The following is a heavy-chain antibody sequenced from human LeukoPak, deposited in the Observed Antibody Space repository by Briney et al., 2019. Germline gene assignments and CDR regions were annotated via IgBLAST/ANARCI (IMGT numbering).Heavy chain of an antibody. D-gene: IGHD3-16*01. Sequence: GGSLRLSCAASGFTFDDYAMHWVRQAPGKGLEWVSGISWNSGSIGYADSVKGRFTISRDNAKNSLYLQMNSLRAEDTAVYYCARVAYSYYFDYWGQGTLVTVSS. V-gene: IGHV3-9*01. CDR3: ARVAYSYYFDY. J-gene: IGHJ4*02. CDR1: GFTFDDYA. CDR2: ISWNSGSI.